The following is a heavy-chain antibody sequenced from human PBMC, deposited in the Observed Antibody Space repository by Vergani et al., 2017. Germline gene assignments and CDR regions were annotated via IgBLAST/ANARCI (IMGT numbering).Heavy chain of an antibody. CDR3: ARLRITMVRGVIIINYPIDY. V-gene: IGHV4-34*01. Sequence: QVQLQQWGAGLLKPSETLSLTCAVYGGSFSGYYWSWIRQPPGKGLEWIVEINHSGSTNYNPSLKSRVTISVDTSKNQFSLKLSSVTAADTAVYYCARLRITMVRGVIIINYPIDYWGQGTLVTVSS. D-gene: IGHD3-10*01. CDR1: GGSFSGYY. J-gene: IGHJ4*02. CDR2: INHSGST.